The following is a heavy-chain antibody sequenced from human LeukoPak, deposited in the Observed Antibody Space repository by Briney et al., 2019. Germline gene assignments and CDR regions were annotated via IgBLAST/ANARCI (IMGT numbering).Heavy chain of an antibody. Sequence: GGSLRLSCVASGFTFSSYSINWVRQAPGKGLEWVSYNSSSSTTIYYADSVKGRFTITRDNAKNSLYLQMNSLRAEDTAVYYCARSFYYDTLTGYYFFDYWGQGTLVTVSS. CDR3: ARSFYYDTLTGYYFFDY. CDR1: GFTFSSYS. CDR2: NSSSSTTI. J-gene: IGHJ4*02. V-gene: IGHV3-48*04. D-gene: IGHD3-9*01.